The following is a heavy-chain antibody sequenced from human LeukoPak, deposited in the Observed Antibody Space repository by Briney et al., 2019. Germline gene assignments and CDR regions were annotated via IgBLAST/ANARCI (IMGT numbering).Heavy chain of an antibody. CDR2: NSAYNGNT. V-gene: IGHV1-18*01. Sequence: ASVKISCKASGYTFTSYGISWVRQAPGQGLEWMGWNSAYNGNTNCAQKLQGRVTMTTDTSTSTAYMELRSLRSDDTAVYYCARYRGADIAAYYYYYYMDVWGKGTTVTVSS. CDR3: ARYRGADIAAYYYYYYMDV. D-gene: IGHD5-12*01. J-gene: IGHJ6*03. CDR1: GYTFTSYG.